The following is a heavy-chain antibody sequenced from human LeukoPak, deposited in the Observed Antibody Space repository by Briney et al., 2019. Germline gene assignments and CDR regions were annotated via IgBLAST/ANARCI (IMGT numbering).Heavy chain of an antibody. CDR1: GFSLSNYG. CDR3: ARDHRPEIQYYYMDV. J-gene: IGHJ6*03. V-gene: IGHV3-33*01. CDR2: LLYDGNTK. Sequence: WSLRLSCAASGFSLSNYGMHWVRQAPGKGLEWVAALLYDGNTKHYADSVKGRFTISRDISKNTFYLQMNSLTAEDTAVYYCARDHRPEIQYYYMDVWGKGTTVAVSS. D-gene: IGHD1-14*01.